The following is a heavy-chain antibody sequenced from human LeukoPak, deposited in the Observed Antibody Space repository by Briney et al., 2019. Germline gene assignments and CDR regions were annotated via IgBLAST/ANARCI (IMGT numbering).Heavy chain of an antibody. CDR2: ISSSSSTI. J-gene: IGHJ5*02. D-gene: IGHD1-26*01. V-gene: IGHV3-48*04. CDR3: VRGNLGGFDP. Sequence: GGSLRLSCAASGFTFSSYAMHWVRQAPGKGLEWVSYISSSSSTIYYADSVKGRFTISRDNAKNSLYLQMNSLRAEDTALYYCVRGNLGGFDPWGQGTRVTVSS. CDR1: GFTFSSYA.